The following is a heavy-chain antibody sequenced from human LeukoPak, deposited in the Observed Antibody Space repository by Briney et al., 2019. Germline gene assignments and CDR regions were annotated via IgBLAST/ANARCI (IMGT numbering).Heavy chain of an antibody. Sequence: PGGSLRLSCAASGFTFGNSWMTWVRQAPGKGLEWVARIKQDGSETYYVDSVKGRFTISRDNAKNPLYLQMSSLRAEDSAMYYCARGDDSGYYDYFDYWGQGALVTVSS. CDR1: GFTFGNSW. J-gene: IGHJ4*02. CDR2: IKQDGSET. V-gene: IGHV3-7*01. D-gene: IGHD3-22*01. CDR3: ARGDDSGYYDYFDY.